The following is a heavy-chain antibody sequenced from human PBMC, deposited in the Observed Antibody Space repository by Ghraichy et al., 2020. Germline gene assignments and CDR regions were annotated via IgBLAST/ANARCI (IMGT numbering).Heavy chain of an antibody. V-gene: IGHV1-18*01. D-gene: IGHD3-3*01. CDR1: GYTFISYG. J-gene: IGHJ6*02. CDR3: ARDGGYDFRSPFYGYAMDV. Sequence: ASVKVSCKASGYTFISYGISWVRQAPGKGPEWMGWISTYNLNTKYAEKFQGRVTVTTDTSTTTAYMELRSLRYDDTAVYYCARDGGYDFRSPFYGYAMDVWGQGTTVTVSS. CDR2: ISTYNLNT.